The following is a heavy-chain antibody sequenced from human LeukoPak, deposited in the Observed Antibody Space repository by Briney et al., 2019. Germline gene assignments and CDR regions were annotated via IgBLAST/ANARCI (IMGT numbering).Heavy chain of an antibody. CDR3: ASSSGSYYEEFYGMDV. V-gene: IGHV3-48*03. CDR1: GFTFSSYE. D-gene: IGHD3-10*01. CDR2: ISSSGSTI. J-gene: IGHJ6*02. Sequence: GGSLRLSRAASGFTFSSYEMNWVRQAPGKGLEWVSYISSSGSTIYYADSVKGRFTISRDNAKNSLYLQMNSLRAEDTAVYYCASSSGSYYEEFYGMDVWGQGTTVTVSS.